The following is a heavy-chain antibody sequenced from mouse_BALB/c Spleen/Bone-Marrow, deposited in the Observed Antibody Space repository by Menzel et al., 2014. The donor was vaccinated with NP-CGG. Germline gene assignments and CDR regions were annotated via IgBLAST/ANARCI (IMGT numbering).Heavy chain of an antibody. V-gene: IGHV4-1*02. J-gene: IGHJ2*01. Sequence: EVKLMESGGGLAQPGGSLKLSCAASGFDFRRFWMSWVRQAPGKGLEWIGEINPESSTINYTPSLKDKFIISRDNAKNTLYLQMSKVRSEDTARYYCARLGYYGYFVDWGQGTTLTVSS. CDR3: ARLGYYGYFVD. CDR1: GFDFRRFW. D-gene: IGHD2-3*01. CDR2: INPESSTI.